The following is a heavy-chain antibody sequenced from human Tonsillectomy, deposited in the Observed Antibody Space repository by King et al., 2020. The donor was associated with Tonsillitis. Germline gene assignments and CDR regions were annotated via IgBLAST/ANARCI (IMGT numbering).Heavy chain of an antibody. V-gene: IGHV4-4*07. CDR2: IYTSGST. Sequence: QLQELGPGLVKPSETLSLTCTVSGGSISSYYWSWIRQPAGKGLEWIGRIYTSGSTNYNPSLKSRVTMSVDTSKNQFSLKLSSVTAADTAVYYCAREHLPTIYTNWFDPWGQGTLVTVSS. J-gene: IGHJ5*02. D-gene: IGHD2/OR15-2a*01. CDR1: GGSISSYY. CDR3: AREHLPTIYTNWFDP.